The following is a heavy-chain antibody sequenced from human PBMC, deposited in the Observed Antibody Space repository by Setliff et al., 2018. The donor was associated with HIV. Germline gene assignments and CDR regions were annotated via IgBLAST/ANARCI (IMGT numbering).Heavy chain of an antibody. J-gene: IGHJ4*02. CDR1: GLKFDDFG. CDR3: AREEPFWNGYYYTYYFDS. D-gene: IGHD3-3*01. Sequence: GGSLRLSCVASGLKFDDFGMSWVRQVPGKGLEWVSGVHWNGGRVGYADSVKGRFTISRDIAKNSLYLQMNSLRVEDTAVYYCAREEPFWNGYYYTYYFDSWGQGTLVTVSS. CDR2: VHWNGGRV. V-gene: IGHV3-20*04.